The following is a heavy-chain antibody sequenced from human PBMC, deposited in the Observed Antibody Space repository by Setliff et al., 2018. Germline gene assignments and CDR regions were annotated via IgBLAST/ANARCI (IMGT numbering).Heavy chain of an antibody. CDR3: ARALGATITHFDY. Sequence: SVKVSCKASGGTFSSYAISWVRQAPGQGLEWMGGIIPIFGTANYAQKFQGRVTMTRNTSISTAYMDLSSLRFEDTAVYYCARALGATITHFDYWGQGTLVTVSS. J-gene: IGHJ4*02. CDR2: IIPIFGTA. CDR1: GGTFSSYA. V-gene: IGHV1-69*05. D-gene: IGHD1-26*01.